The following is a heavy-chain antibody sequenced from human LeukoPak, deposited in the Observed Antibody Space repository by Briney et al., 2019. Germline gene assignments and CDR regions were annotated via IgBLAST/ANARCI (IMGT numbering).Heavy chain of an antibody. Sequence: PSETLSLTCTVSGGFISSYYWSWIRQPAGKGLEWIGRIYTSGSTNYNPSLKSRVTMSVGTSKNQFSLKLSSVTAADTAVYYCARDIVVVPAAMAGWFDPWGQGTLVTVSS. CDR1: GGFISSYY. D-gene: IGHD2-2*01. V-gene: IGHV4-4*07. CDR3: ARDIVVVPAAMAGWFDP. J-gene: IGHJ5*02. CDR2: IYTSGST.